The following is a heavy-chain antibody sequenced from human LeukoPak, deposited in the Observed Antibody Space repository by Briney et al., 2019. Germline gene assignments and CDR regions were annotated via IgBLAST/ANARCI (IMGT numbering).Heavy chain of an antibody. J-gene: IGHJ4*02. CDR1: GFTFSSYS. CDR2: IKQDGSEK. Sequence: GGSLRLSCAASGFTFSSYSMNWVRQAPGKGLEWVANIKQDGSEKYYVDSVKGRFTISRDNAKNSLYLQMNSLRAEDTAVYYCAKDSSGYYWGQGTLVTVSS. CDR3: AKDSSGYY. V-gene: IGHV3-7*04. D-gene: IGHD3-22*01.